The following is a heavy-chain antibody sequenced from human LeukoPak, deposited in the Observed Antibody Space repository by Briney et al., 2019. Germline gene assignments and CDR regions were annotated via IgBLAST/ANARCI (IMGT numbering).Heavy chain of an antibody. V-gene: IGHV1-24*01. CDR2: FDPEDGET. CDR3: ATDRPYYGSGYYYYGMDV. Sequence: ASVKVSCKVSGYTLTELSMHWVRQAPGKGLEWMGGFDPEDGETIYAQKFQGRVTMTEDTSTDTAYMELSSLRSEDTAVYYCATDRPYYGSGYYYYGMDVWGQGTTVTVSS. J-gene: IGHJ6*02. D-gene: IGHD3-10*01. CDR1: GYTLTELS.